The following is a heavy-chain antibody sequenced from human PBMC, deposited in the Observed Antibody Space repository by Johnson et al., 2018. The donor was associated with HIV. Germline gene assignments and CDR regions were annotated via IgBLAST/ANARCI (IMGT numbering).Heavy chain of an antibody. J-gene: IGHJ3*02. CDR2: ISYDGGKK. CDR3: ARVAVTNEDYYERRGPDAFDI. Sequence: QVQLVESGGGVVQPGRSLRLSCAASGLTFSSYGMHWVRQAPGKGLEWVAAISYDGGKKYYAGSFKDRLTISSVDSKNTLYLQINSLRAEDTAVSYCARVAVTNEDYYERRGPDAFDIWGQGTMVTVSS. V-gene: IGHV3-30*03. D-gene: IGHD3-22*01. CDR1: GLTFSSYG.